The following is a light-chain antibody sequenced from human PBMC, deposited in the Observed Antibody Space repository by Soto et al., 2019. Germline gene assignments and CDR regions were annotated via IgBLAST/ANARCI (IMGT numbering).Light chain of an antibody. CDR2: KAS. Sequence: DIQMTQAPSTLSGSVGDRVTITFRASQTISSWLSWYQQKPGKAPKPLIYKASTLKSGVPSRFSGSGSGTDFTLTISRLEPEDVAAYYCQQYEAVVTFGQGTKVDIK. CDR1: QTISSW. J-gene: IGKJ1*01. CDR3: QQYEAVVT. V-gene: IGKV1-5*03.